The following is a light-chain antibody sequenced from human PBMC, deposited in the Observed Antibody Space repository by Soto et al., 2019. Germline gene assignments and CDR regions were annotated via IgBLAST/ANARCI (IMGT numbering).Light chain of an antibody. CDR1: QSISIY. CDR3: QQSYRTPLT. Sequence: DIQMTQSPSSLSASVGDTVTITCRASQSISIYLNWYQQKPGKARSLLIYAASSLQNGGPSRFSGSGSGTDFTLTISSLQREDFATYYCQQSYRTPLTFGGGTKVEIK. V-gene: IGKV1-39*01. J-gene: IGKJ4*01. CDR2: AAS.